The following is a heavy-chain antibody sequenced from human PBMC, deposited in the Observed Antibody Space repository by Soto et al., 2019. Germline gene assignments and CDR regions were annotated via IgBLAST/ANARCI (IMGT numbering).Heavy chain of an antibody. CDR2: INAGNGNT. V-gene: IGHV1-3*01. CDR3: AITMVRGVDFDY. D-gene: IGHD3-10*01. CDR1: GYTFTSYA. J-gene: IGHJ4*02. Sequence: ASVKVSCKASGYTFTSYAMHWVRQAPGQRLEWMGWINAGNGNTKYSQKFQGRVTITRDTSASTAYMELSSLRSEDTAVYYCAITMVRGVDFDYWGQGTLVTVSS.